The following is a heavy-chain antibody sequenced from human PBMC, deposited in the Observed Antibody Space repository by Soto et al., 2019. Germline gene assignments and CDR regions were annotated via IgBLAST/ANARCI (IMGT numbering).Heavy chain of an antibody. CDR3: ANTVAGNPYFDY. D-gene: IGHD6-19*01. CDR2: IKQDGSEK. V-gene: IGHV3-7*05. Sequence: GGSLRLSCAASGFTLSTYWMSWVRQGPGKGLEWVANIKQDGSEKYYVDSVKGRFTISRDNARNSLYLQMNSLRAEDTAVYYCANTVAGNPYFDYWGQGTLVTVSS. J-gene: IGHJ4*02. CDR1: GFTLSTYW.